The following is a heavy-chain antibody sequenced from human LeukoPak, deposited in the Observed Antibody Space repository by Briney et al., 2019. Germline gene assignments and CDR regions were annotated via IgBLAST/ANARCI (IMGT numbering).Heavy chain of an antibody. J-gene: IGHJ3*02. CDR2: IYPGDSDT. CDR3: ARTKYYYDSSGYYDAFDI. Sequence: GESLKISCKGSGYSFTSYWIGWVRQMPGKGLEWVGIIYPGDSDTRYSPSFQGQVTISADKPISTAYLQWSSLKASHTAMYYCARTKYYYDSSGYYDAFDIWGQGTMVTVSS. CDR1: GYSFTSYW. D-gene: IGHD3-22*01. V-gene: IGHV5-51*04.